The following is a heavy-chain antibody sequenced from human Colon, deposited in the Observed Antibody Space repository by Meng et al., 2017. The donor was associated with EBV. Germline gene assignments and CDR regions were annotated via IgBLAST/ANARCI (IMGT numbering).Heavy chain of an antibody. Sequence: QVQLRESRPGLVKPSQTLSLTCTVSGGSVSSGCYYWTWIRQHPGKGLEWFGHIYYSGSTFYNPSLKRRVIISIDTSKNQFSLNLRSVTAADTAVYYCARVSSGWDYFDYWGQGTLVTVSS. CDR3: ARVSSGWDYFDY. CDR2: IYYSGST. J-gene: IGHJ4*02. V-gene: IGHV4-31*03. CDR1: GGSVSSGCYY. D-gene: IGHD6-19*01.